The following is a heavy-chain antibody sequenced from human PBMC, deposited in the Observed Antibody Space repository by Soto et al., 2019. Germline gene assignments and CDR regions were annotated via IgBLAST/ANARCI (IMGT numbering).Heavy chain of an antibody. CDR2: IYHRGNA. V-gene: IGHV4-39*01. CDR3: ARLEGLATISYYFDF. D-gene: IGHD3-9*01. J-gene: IGHJ4*02. CDR1: DDSINSDKYY. Sequence: SETLSLTCSVSDDSINSDKYYWGWIRQPPGKGLEWIGSIYHRGNAYYNPSLQTRVTISLDKSKSQFSLKLNSVAAADSAVYFCARLEGLATISYYFDFWGPGALVTVSS.